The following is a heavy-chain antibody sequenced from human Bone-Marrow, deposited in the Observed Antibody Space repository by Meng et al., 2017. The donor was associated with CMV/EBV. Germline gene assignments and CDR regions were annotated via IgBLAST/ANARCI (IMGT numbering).Heavy chain of an antibody. D-gene: IGHD3-3*01. CDR1: GFTFSSYG. V-gene: IGHV3-33*01. Sequence: GGSLRLSCAASGFTFSSYGMHWVRQAPGKGLEWVAVIWYDGSNKYYADSVKGRFTISRDNSKNTLYLQMNSLRAEDTAVYYCARVDGDFWSGYFCDYWGQGTLVTVSS. J-gene: IGHJ4*02. CDR3: ARVDGDFWSGYFCDY. CDR2: IWYDGSNK.